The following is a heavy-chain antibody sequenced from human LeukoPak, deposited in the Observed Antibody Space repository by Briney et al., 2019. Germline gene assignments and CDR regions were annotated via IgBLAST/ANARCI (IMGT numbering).Heavy chain of an antibody. CDR2: ISYDGSNK. CDR1: GFTFSSYG. Sequence: GGSLRLSCAASGFTFSSYGMHWVRQAPGKGLEWVAVISYDGSNKYYADSVKGRFTISRDNSKNTLYLQMNSLRAEDTAVYYCARGADDYGGSGFDYWGQGTLVTVSS. D-gene: IGHD4-23*01. J-gene: IGHJ4*02. V-gene: IGHV3-30*03. CDR3: ARGADDYGGSGFDY.